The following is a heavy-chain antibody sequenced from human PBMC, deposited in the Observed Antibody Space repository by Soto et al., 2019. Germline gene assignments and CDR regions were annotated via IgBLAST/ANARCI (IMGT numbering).Heavy chain of an antibody. Sequence: QVQLVESGGGVVQPGTSLTLSCSASGFIFSNYGMHWVRQAPGKGLEWVSIISYDGSRKHYIDSVKGRFTISRDNSKNTLDLQMNSLRAEDTAVYYCAKDIHRGRDTYHYGADYWGQGTLVAVSS. CDR1: GFIFSNYG. V-gene: IGHV3-30*18. D-gene: IGHD5-12*01. CDR3: AKDIHRGRDTYHYGADY. CDR2: ISYDGSRK. J-gene: IGHJ4*02.